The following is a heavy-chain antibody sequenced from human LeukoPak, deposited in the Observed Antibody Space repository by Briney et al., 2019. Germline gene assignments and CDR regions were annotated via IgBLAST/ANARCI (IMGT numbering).Heavy chain of an antibody. CDR1: GYTFTVYY. J-gene: IGHJ4*02. CDR2: INPHSGDT. D-gene: IGHD3-22*01. Sequence: ASVTVSFTASGYTFTVYYMHWVRQAPGQGLEWMGWINPHSGDTIYAQKFQGRVTMTRDTSISTAYMELSRLRSDDTAVFYCARVWLSPYFFDYWGQGTLVTVSS. CDR3: ARVWLSPYFFDY. V-gene: IGHV1-2*02.